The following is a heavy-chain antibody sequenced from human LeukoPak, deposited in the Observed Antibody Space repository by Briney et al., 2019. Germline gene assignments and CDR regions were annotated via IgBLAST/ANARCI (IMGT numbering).Heavy chain of an antibody. D-gene: IGHD6-19*01. J-gene: IGHJ4*02. V-gene: IGHV3-53*01. CDR1: GFTVSSNY. CDR2: MYSGGRT. CDR3: SRGISTSGWLDY. Sequence: GGSLRLSCVASGFTVSSNYMSWVRQAPGKGLEWVAVMYSGGRTYYADSVKGRFTISRDNSKNPLYLQMNSLRADDTAVYYCSRGISTSGWLDYWGQGTLLTVSS.